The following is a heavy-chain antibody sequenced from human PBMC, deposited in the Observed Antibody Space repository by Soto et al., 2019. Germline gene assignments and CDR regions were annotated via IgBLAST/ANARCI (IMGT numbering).Heavy chain of an antibody. V-gene: IGHV3-48*03. Sequence: GGSLRLSCAASGFTFSSYEMNWVRQAPGKGLEWVSYISSSGSTIYYADSVKGRFTISRDNAKNSLYLQMNSLRAEDTAVYYCARGGRENIVLMVYAIRGAFDIWGQGTMVTVSS. CDR2: ISSSGSTI. CDR3: ARGGRENIVLMVYAIRGAFDI. J-gene: IGHJ3*02. D-gene: IGHD2-8*01. CDR1: GFTFSSYE.